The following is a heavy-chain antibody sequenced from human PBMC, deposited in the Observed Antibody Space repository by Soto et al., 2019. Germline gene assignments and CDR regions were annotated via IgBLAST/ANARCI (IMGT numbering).Heavy chain of an antibody. V-gene: IGHV4-61*01. D-gene: IGHD3-16*01. CDR3: ARGVTLGAIQSCFRA. CDR2: VNQNGIN. CDR1: GGSVNDGNFY. J-gene: IGHJ5*02. Sequence: SETLSLTCSVSGGSVNDGNFYCSCIRQAPANGLEWIGYVNQNGINNYNPSLKSRVTFSIDTSKNEFSLKLKSVTAADTAVYYCARGVTLGAIQSCFRAWGQGTQVTVSS.